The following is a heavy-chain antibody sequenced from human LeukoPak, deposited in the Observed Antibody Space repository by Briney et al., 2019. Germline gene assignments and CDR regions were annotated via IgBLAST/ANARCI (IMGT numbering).Heavy chain of an antibody. CDR2: IYYSGST. CDR3: ARVDYDFWSGYTNAFDI. V-gene: IGHV4-59*01. J-gene: IGHJ3*02. D-gene: IGHD3-3*01. CDR1: GGSISSYY. Sequence: KSSETPSLTCTVSGGSISSYYWSWIRQPPGKGLEWIGYIYYSGSTNYNPSLKSRVTISVDTSKNQFSLKLSSVTAADTAVYYCARVDYDFWSGYTNAFDIWAKGQWSPSLQ.